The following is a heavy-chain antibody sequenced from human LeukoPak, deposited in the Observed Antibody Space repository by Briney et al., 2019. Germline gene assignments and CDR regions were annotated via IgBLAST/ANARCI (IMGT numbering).Heavy chain of an antibody. Sequence: QPGGSLRLSCAASGFTVSSNYMSWVRQAPGKGLEWVSVIYSGGSAYYADSVKGRFIISRDNSKNTLYLQMNSLRAEDTAVYYCVIMITFGGGIDYWGQGTLVTVSS. J-gene: IGHJ4*02. D-gene: IGHD3-16*01. CDR1: GFTVSSNY. CDR3: VIMITFGGGIDY. CDR2: IYSGGSA. V-gene: IGHV3-66*01.